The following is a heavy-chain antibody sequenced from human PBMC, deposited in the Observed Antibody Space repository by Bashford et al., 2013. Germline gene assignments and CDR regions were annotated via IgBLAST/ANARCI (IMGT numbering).Heavy chain of an antibody. Sequence: VRQAPGKGLEWISYINGGSNSIHYADSVRGRFTISRDNVRDSLYLQMNSLRDEDTAVYYCARGLNWGFDCWGQGVLVTVSS. D-gene: IGHD7-27*01. J-gene: IGHJ4*02. V-gene: IGHV3-48*02. CDR2: INGGSNSI. CDR3: ARGLNWGFDC.